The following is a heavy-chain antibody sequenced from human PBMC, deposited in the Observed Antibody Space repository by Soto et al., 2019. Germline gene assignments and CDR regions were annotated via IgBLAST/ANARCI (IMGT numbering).Heavy chain of an antibody. J-gene: IGHJ5*02. CDR2: IYHSGST. V-gene: IGHV4-38-2*02. Sequence: SETLSLTCAVSGYSISSGYYWGWIRQPPGKGLEWIGSIYHSGSTYYNPSLKSRVTISVDTSKNQFSLKLSSVTDADTAVYYCAREMAGVGVWFDPWGQGTLVTVS. CDR3: AREMAGVGVWFDP. CDR1: GYSISSGYY. D-gene: IGHD2-15*01.